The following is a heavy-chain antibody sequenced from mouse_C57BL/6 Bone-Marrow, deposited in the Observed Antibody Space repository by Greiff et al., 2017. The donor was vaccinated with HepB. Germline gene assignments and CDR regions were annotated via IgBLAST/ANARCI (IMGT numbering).Heavy chain of an antibody. V-gene: IGHV1-85*01. D-gene: IGHD2-4*01. CDR3: ARRGYDCGAWFAY. CDR1: GYTFTSYD. J-gene: IGHJ3*01. Sequence: QVQLKESGPELVKPGASVKLSCKASGYTFTSYDINWVKQRPGQGLEWIGWIYPRDGSTKYNEKFKGKATLTVDTSSSTAYMELHSLTSEDSAVYFCARRGYDCGAWFAYWGQGTLVTVSA. CDR2: IYPRDGST.